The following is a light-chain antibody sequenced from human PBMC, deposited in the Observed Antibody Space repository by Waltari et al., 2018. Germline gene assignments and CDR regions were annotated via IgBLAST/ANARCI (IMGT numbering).Light chain of an antibody. CDR1: QSITTN. CDR3: LQYSNWYRT. J-gene: IGKJ1*01. V-gene: IGKV3-15*01. CDR2: DAS. Sequence: IVMTQSPATLSVSPGETATLSCRANQSITTNLAWFQQKPGPAHRVLIDDASSRATGIPDRFSGGGSGTDFTLTISSLQSADFAVYYCLQYSNWYRTFGPGTKVEIK.